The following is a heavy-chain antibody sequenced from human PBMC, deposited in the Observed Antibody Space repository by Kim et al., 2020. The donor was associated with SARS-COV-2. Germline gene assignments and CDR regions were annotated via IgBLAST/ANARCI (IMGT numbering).Heavy chain of an antibody. CDR1: GGSFSGYY. V-gene: IGHV4-34*01. Sequence: SETLSLTCAVYGGSFSGYYWSWIRQPPGKGLEWIGEINHSGSTNYNPSLKSRVTISVDTSKNQFSLKLSSVTAADTAVYYCAREGVGGIYDILTGYRPFNWFDPWGQGTLVTVSS. J-gene: IGHJ5*02. CDR2: INHSGST. CDR3: AREGVGGIYDILTGYRPFNWFDP. D-gene: IGHD3-9*01.